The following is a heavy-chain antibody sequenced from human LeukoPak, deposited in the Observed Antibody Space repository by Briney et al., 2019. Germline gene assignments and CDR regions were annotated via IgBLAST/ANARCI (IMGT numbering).Heavy chain of an antibody. V-gene: IGHV3-30*02. D-gene: IGHD6-19*01. CDR3: AKVGYGWYEVDY. CDR2: IRYDGSEG. J-gene: IGHJ4*02. CDR1: GFTFSTYG. Sequence: AGGSLRHSCAASGFTFSTYGMHWVRQAPGKGLDWVAFIRYDGSEGYYADSVKDRFTVSRDNSKNRMYLQMNSLRAEDTAIYCCAKVGYGWYEVDYWGQGTLVTVSS.